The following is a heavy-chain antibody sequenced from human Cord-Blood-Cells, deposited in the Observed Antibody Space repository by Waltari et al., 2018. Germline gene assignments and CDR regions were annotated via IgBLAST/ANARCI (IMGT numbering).Heavy chain of an antibody. D-gene: IGHD2-15*01. V-gene: IGHV3-7*01. CDR2: IKQVGSEK. Sequence: EVQLVACGGALVQPGGSLRLACAAPGFTFSSSWMSWVRWAPGKGVEGAAKIKQVGSEKYDGDSGQGVSTTPRDNGKKSLSLQMNGPRAADRAVYYCARDRAGGQTDAVEIWGPGTIVTVSS. J-gene: IGHJ3*02. CDR1: GFTFSSSW. CDR3: ARDRAGGQTDAVEI.